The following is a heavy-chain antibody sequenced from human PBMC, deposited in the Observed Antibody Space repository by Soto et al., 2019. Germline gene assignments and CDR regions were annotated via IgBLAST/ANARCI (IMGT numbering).Heavy chain of an antibody. CDR2: IFWDKND. Sequence: QITLKESGPSLVRPTETLTLTCTFSGFSLITGVGVGWVRQPPGKALEWLAVIFWDKNDYYRPSLQTRVTISRDTFEDPVVLTLTNMDPEDTATYFCTQIYGSGSWGWYVHSWGQGTLVTVSS. D-gene: IGHD1-26*01. CDR3: TQIYGSGSWGWYVHS. V-gene: IGHV2-5*02. CDR1: GFSLITGVG. J-gene: IGHJ4*02.